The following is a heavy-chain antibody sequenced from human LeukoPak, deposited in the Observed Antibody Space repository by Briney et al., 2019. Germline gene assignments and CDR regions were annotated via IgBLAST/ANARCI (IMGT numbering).Heavy chain of an antibody. J-gene: IGHJ4*02. CDR3: ARLVVGSQLWLDY. V-gene: IGHV1-2*06. CDR1: GYTFTAYY. Sequence: ASVTVSCKASGYTFTAYYMHWVRQAPGQGLEWMGRINPNSGGTNYAQKFQGRVTMTRDTSISTAYMELSSLRSDDTAVYYCARLVVGSQLWLDYWGQGTLVTVSS. D-gene: IGHD2-15*01. CDR2: INPNSGGT.